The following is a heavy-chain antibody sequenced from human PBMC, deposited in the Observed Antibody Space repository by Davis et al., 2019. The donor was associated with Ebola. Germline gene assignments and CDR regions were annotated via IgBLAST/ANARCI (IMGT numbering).Heavy chain of an antibody. CDR2: IYHGGIT. V-gene: IGHV4-4*02. D-gene: IGHD5-12*01. CDR1: GDSVSSRNW. J-gene: IGHJ6*04. Sequence: GSLRLSCAVSGDSVSSRNWWSWVRQSPGKGLEWIGEIYHGGITKYNPSLKSRVTISVDTSKNQFSLKLSSVTAADTAVYYCARLWRGYYGMDVWGKGTTVTVSS. CDR3: ARLWRGYYGMDV.